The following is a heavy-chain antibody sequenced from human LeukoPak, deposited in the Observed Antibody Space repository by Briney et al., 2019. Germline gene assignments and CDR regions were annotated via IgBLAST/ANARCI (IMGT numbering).Heavy chain of an antibody. CDR2: ISGSGGNT. D-gene: IGHD6-19*01. CDR1: GFTFTTYA. J-gene: IGHJ4*02. CDR3: AKGSGSSGRDYFDY. V-gene: IGHV3-23*01. Sequence: GGSLRLSCAASGFTFTTYALSWVRQASGKGLEWVSSISGSGGNTYYGDSAKGRFTVSRDNSKNTLYLQMNSLRAEDTALYYCAKGSGSSGRDYFDYWGQGTLVTVSA.